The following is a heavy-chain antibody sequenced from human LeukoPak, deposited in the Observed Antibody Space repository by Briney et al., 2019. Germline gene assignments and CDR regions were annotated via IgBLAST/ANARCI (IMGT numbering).Heavy chain of an antibody. CDR1: GGSFSGYY. J-gene: IGHJ4*02. CDR3: ARGTMYSSGWYFDY. Sequence: SETLSLTCAVYGGSFSGYYWSWIRQPPGKGLEWIGEINHSGGTNYNPSLKSRVTISVDTSKNQFSLKLGSVTAADTAVYYCARGTMYSSGWYFDYWGQGTLVTVSS. V-gene: IGHV4-34*01. CDR2: INHSGGT. D-gene: IGHD6-19*01.